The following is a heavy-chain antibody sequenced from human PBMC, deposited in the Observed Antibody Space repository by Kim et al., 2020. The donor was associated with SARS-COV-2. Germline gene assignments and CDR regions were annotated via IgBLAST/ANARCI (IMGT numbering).Heavy chain of an antibody. D-gene: IGHD4-17*01. V-gene: IGHV4-34*01. CDR3: ASPSHRYGDHNSAFSN. Sequence: SETLSLTCAVYGGSFSGYYWSWIRQPPGKGLEWIGEINHSGSTNYNPSLKSRVTISVDTSKNQFSLKLSSVTAADTAVYYCASPSHRYGDHNSAFSNWGQGTLVTVSS. J-gene: IGHJ4*02. CDR2: INHSGST. CDR1: GGSFSGYY.